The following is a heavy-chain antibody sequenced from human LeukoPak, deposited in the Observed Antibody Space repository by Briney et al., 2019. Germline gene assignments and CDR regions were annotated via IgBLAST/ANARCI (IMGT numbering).Heavy chain of an antibody. D-gene: IGHD5-12*01. Sequence: GGSLRLSCAASGFTFSRFWMSWVRQAPGKGLEWVANIKQDGSEKYYVDSVKGRFTISRDNAKNSLYLQMNSLRAEDTAVFYCARDGTYTDYDPDFDIWGQGTLSPSPQ. J-gene: IGHJ4*02. CDR2: IKQDGSEK. CDR1: GFTFSRFW. V-gene: IGHV3-7*04. CDR3: ARDGTYTDYDPDFDI.